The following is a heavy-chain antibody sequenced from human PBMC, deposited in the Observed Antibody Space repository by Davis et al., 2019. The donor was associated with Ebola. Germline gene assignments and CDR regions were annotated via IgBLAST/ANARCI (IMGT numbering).Heavy chain of an antibody. J-gene: IGHJ6*02. CDR1: GGSISSGGYY. CDR3: ARRILVEVYYYYGMDV. CDR2: IYYSGST. Sequence: SETLSLTCTVSGGSISSGGYYWSWIRQHPGKGLEFIGYIYYSGSTYYNPSLKSRVTISVDTSKNQFSLKLSSVTAADTAVYYCARRILVEVYYYYGMDVWGQGTTVTVSS. D-gene: IGHD3-22*01. V-gene: IGHV4-31*03.